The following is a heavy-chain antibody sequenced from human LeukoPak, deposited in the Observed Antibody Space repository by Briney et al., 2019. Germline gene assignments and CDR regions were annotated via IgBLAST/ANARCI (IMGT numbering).Heavy chain of an antibody. D-gene: IGHD6-13*01. J-gene: IGHJ4*02. CDR1: GYSFTNYW. V-gene: IGHV5-51*01. CDR2: IYPGDSDT. Sequence: GESLKISCKASGYSFTNYWIGWGRQMPGKGLEWMGTIYPGDSDTRYRPSFQGQVTISADKSISTAYLQWSSLKASDTAMYYCARLADYSSSWYYFDYWGQGTLVTVSS. CDR3: ARLADYSSSWYYFDY.